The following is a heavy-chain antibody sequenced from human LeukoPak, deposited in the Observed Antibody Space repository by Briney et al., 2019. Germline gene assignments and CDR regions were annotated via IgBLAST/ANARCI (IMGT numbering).Heavy chain of an antibody. CDR1: GFTFSNYE. J-gene: IGHJ4*02. D-gene: IGHD3-22*01. V-gene: IGHV3-48*03. CDR2: INSVGTI. Sequence: GGSLRLSCAASGFTFSNYEMNWVRQAPGKGLEWVSYINSVGTIFYADSVKGRFTFSRDNAQNSLYLQMNSLRAEDTAVYYCARGYYDSNAQLFDYWGQGTLVTVSS. CDR3: ARGYYDSNAQLFDY.